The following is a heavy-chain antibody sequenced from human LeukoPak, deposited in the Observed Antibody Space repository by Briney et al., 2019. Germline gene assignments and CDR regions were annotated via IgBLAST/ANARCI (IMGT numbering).Heavy chain of an antibody. CDR3: ARGEYYYDSSGLDY. Sequence: GGSLRLSCAASGFTFSSYSMNWVRQAPGKGLEWVSSISSSSYIYYADSVKGRFTISRDNAKNSLYLQMNSLRAEDTAVYYCARGEYYYDSSGLDYWGQGTLVTVSS. CDR2: ISSSSYI. D-gene: IGHD3-22*01. CDR1: GFTFSSYS. V-gene: IGHV3-21*01. J-gene: IGHJ4*02.